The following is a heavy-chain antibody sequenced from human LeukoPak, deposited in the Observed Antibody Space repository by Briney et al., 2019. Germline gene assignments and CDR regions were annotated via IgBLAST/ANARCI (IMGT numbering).Heavy chain of an antibody. V-gene: IGHV3-30*18. CDR3: AKDLRVETTVVTPPDY. D-gene: IGHD4-23*01. J-gene: IGHJ4*02. CDR2: ISYDGSNK. Sequence: GGSLRLSCAASGFTFSSYGMHWVRQAPGKGLEWVAVISYDGSNKYYADSVKGRFTISRDNSKNTLYLQMNSLRAEDTAVYYCAKDLRVETTVVTPPDYWGQGTLVTVSS. CDR1: GFTFSSYG.